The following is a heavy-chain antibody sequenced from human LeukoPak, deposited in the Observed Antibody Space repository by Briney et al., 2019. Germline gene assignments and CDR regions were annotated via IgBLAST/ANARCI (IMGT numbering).Heavy chain of an antibody. V-gene: IGHV1-46*01. CDR3: AVDTAMAPFDY. D-gene: IGHD5-18*01. CDR1: GYTFTSYY. CDR2: INPSGSST. J-gene: IGHJ4*02. Sequence: EASVKNSCKASGYTFTSYYMHWVRPAPGQGLEWMGIINPSGSSTSYAQKFQGRVTMTRDTSTSTVYMELSSLRSEDTAVYYGAVDTAMAPFDYWGQGNLVTVSS.